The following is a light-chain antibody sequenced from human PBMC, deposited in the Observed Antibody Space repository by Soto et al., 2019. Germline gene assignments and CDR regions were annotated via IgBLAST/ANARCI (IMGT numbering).Light chain of an antibody. CDR1: SNAVRSYNG. V-gene: IGLV2-18*02. CDR2: DVS. Sequence: QFGLNQPPSVSGAPGQSGALSRTGNSNAVRSYNGVSWYQPPPGTAPKLMIYDVSNRPSGVPDRFSGSKSGNTASLTISGLQAEDEADYYCSSYTTSSTYVFGTGTKVTDL. J-gene: IGLJ1*01. CDR3: SSYTTSSTYV.